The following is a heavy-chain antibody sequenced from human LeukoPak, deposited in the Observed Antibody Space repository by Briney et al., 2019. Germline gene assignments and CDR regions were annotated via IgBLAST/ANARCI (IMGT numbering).Heavy chain of an antibody. V-gene: IGHV4-39*01. D-gene: IGHD6-6*01. CDR2: IYYSGST. Sequence: PSETLSLTCTVSGGSISSSSYYWGWIRQPPGKGLEWIGSIYYSGSTYYNPSLKSRVTISVDTSKNQFSLKLSSVTAADTAVYYCARHTEAARPYYYYGMDVWGQGTTVTVSS. CDR3: ARHTEAARPYYYYGMDV. J-gene: IGHJ6*02. CDR1: GGSISSSSYY.